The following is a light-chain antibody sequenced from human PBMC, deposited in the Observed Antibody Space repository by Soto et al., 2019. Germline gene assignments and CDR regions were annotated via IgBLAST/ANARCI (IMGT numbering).Light chain of an antibody. CDR1: RSDIGGYNY. J-gene: IGLJ2*01. CDR3: SSYTTISTVV. V-gene: IGLV2-14*03. CDR2: DVS. Sequence: QSALTQPASVSGSPGQSITISCTGTRSDIGGYNYVSWYQQHPGKAPQLMIYDVSNRPSGLSNRFSGSKSGNTASLTISGLQAEDAADYYCSSYTTISTVVFGGWTKLTVL.